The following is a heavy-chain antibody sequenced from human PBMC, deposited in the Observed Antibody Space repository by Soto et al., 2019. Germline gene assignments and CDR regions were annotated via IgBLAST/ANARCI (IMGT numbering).Heavy chain of an antibody. V-gene: IGHV4-4*02. D-gene: IGHD6-19*01. CDR1: GGSISSSNW. CDR3: ARRGSNIAVAGTYSYYYGMDV. J-gene: IGHJ6*02. Sequence: PSETLSLTCAVSGGSISSSNWWSWVRQPPGKGLEWIGEIYHSGSTNYNPSLKSRVTISVDKSKNQFSLKLSSVTAADTAVYYCARRGSNIAVAGTYSYYYGMDVWGQGTTVTSP. CDR2: IYHSGST.